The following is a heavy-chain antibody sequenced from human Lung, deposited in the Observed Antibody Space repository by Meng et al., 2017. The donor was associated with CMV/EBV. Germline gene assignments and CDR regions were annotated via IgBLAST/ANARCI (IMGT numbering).Heavy chain of an antibody. V-gene: IGHV1-18*01. Sequence: QVQLVQSGAEVKKPGGSVKVSCKASGYTFASFGVNWVRQAPGQGLEWMGWISAYNANTNYAQNLQGRVTMTTDTSTSTVYMEVRSLRSDDTAVYYCARVWNYDILTGYYTHYFDYWGQGTLVTVSS. CDR3: ARVWNYDILTGYYTHYFDY. CDR2: ISAYNANT. J-gene: IGHJ4*02. D-gene: IGHD3-9*01. CDR1: GYTFASFG.